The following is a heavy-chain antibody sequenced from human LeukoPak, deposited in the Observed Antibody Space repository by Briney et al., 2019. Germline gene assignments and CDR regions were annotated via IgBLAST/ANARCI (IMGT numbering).Heavy chain of an antibody. CDR1: DGSISSYY. J-gene: IGHJ4*02. V-gene: IGHV4-4*07. CDR2: IYTSGST. Sequence: PSETLSLTCTVSDGSISSYYWSWIRQPAGKGLEWIGRIYTSGSTNYNPSLKSRVTMSVDTSKNQFSLKLSSVTAADTAVYFCARRRPDTSMVDYWGQGTLVLVSS. CDR3: ARRRPDTSMVDY. D-gene: IGHD2-2*02.